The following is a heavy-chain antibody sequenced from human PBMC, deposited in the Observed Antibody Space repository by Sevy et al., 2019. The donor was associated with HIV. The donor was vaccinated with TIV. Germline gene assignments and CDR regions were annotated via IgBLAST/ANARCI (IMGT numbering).Heavy chain of an antibody. CDR3: ARREISSGWFYYDSSGYLSAFDI. V-gene: IGHV3-7*03. CDR1: GFTFSSYW. J-gene: IGHJ3*02. CDR2: IKQDGSEK. D-gene: IGHD3-22*01. Sequence: GGSLRLSCAASGFTFSSYWMSWVRQAPGKGLEWVANIKQDGSEKYYVDSVKGRFIISRDNAKNSLYLQMNSLRAEDTAVYYCARREISSGWFYYDSSGYLSAFDIWGQGTMVTVSS.